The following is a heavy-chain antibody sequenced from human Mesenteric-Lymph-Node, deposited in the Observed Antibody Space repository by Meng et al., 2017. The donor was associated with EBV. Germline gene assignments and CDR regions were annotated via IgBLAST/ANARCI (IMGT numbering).Heavy chain of an antibody. V-gene: IGHV1-69*01. CDR3: ATYYYDSSAYFD. Sequence: VRLVQSGAEVKKPGSSVKVSCKAAVGTFSSYAISWVRQAPGQGLEWMGGIIPIFSTANYAQKLQGRVTITADESTSTAYMELNSLRSEDTAVYYCATYYYDSSAYFDWGQGTLVTVSS. J-gene: IGHJ4*02. CDR1: VGTFSSYA. CDR2: IIPIFSTA. D-gene: IGHD3-22*01.